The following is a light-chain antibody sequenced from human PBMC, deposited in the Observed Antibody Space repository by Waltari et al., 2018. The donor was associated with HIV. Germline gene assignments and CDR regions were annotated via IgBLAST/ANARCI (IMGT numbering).Light chain of an antibody. CDR1: QTSSRW. J-gene: IGKJ4*01. CDR2: KAS. Sequence: DIQMTQSPSTLSASVGDRVTITCRASQTSSRWLAWYQQKPGKAPKLLIYKASTLEGGVPSRFSGSGSGTAFSLTISSLQPDDFATYYCQQYKDFPITFGGGTKVEIK. V-gene: IGKV1-5*03. CDR3: QQYKDFPIT.